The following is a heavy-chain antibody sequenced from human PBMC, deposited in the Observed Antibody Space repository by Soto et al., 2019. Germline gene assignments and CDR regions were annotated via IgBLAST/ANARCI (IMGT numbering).Heavy chain of an antibody. Sequence: EVQLLESGGGLVQPGGSLRLSCAASGFTFSSYAMSWVRQAPGKGLEWVSAISGSGGSTYYADSVKGRFTISRDNSKNPLYLQMNSLRAEDTAVYYCAKEGGLFLTGFGLLGYWGQGTLVTVSS. CDR1: GFTFSSYA. CDR2: ISGSGGST. D-gene: IGHD3-9*01. J-gene: IGHJ4*02. V-gene: IGHV3-23*01. CDR3: AKEGGLFLTGFGLLGY.